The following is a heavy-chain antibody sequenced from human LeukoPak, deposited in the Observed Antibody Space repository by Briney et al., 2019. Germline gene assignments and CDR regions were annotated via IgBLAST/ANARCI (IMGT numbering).Heavy chain of an antibody. J-gene: IGHJ4*02. V-gene: IGHV4-38-2*02. CDR2: VYRSGSA. CDR3: ARFSLSGWNYFDY. D-gene: IGHD6-19*01. Sequence: PSETLSLTCSVSSYSINNGYLWAWIRQPLGKGLEWIGSVYRSGSAYYNPSLNSRVTISVDTSKNQFSLKFSSVTAADTAVYYCARFSLSGWNYFDYWGQGTLVTVSS. CDR1: SYSINNGYL.